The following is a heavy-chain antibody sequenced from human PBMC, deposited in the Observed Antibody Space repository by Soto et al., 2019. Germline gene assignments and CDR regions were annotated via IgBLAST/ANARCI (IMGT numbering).Heavy chain of an antibody. Sequence: GGSLRLSCAASGFTFSSYGMHWVRQAPGKGLEWVAVISYDGSNKYYADSVKGRITISRDNAKNSLYLQMIGLRAEDTAVYFCAGGRKEPTAIGVAFAIWGQGTMVTVSS. V-gene: IGHV3-30*03. D-gene: IGHD2-2*01. CDR3: AGGRKEPTAIGVAFAI. CDR1: GFTFSSYG. J-gene: IGHJ3*02. CDR2: ISYDGSNK.